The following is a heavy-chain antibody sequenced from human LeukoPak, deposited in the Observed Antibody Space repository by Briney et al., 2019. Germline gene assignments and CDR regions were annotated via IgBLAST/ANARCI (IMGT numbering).Heavy chain of an antibody. CDR3: ASVVYGDSITFDY. CDR1: GGSFSGYY. V-gene: IGHV4-34*01. Sequence: PSETLSLTCAVYGGSFSGYYWSWIRQPPRQGLEWIGEINHSGSTNYNPSLKSRVTISVDTSKNQFSLKLSSVTAADTAVYYCASVVYGDSITFDYWGQGTLVTVSS. D-gene: IGHD4-17*01. J-gene: IGHJ4*02. CDR2: INHSGST.